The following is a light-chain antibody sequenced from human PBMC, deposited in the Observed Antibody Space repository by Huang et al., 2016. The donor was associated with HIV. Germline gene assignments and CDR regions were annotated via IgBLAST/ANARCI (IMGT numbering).Light chain of an antibody. CDR3: MQALQTPPT. J-gene: IGKJ1*01. CDR2: SGS. V-gene: IGKV2-28*01. Sequence: DIVMAQSPLSLPVTPGEPASISCRSSQSLLHSNGYNYLDWYLQKPGRSPQLLIHSGSNRASGVPDRFSGSGTGTDFTLKISRVEAEDVGVYYCMQALQTPPTFGQGTKVEIK. CDR1: QSLLHSNGYNY.